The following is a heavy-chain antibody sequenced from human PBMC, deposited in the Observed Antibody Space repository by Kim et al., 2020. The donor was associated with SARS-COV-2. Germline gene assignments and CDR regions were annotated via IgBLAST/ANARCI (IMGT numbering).Heavy chain of an antibody. V-gene: IGHV1-3*01. CDR2: NP. CDR3: AREGHEGGYLT. J-gene: IGHJ3*01. Sequence: NPRYSQKFHGRHTITRDKSASTAYMELNSLRSEDTAVYYCAREGHEGGYLTWGQGTMVTVSS. D-gene: IGHD3-22*01.